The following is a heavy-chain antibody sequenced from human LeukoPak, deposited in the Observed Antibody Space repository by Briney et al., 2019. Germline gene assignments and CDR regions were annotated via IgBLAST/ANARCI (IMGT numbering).Heavy chain of an antibody. V-gene: IGHV1-8*01. J-gene: IGHJ4*02. Sequence: ASVKVSCKASGYTSTSYDINWVRQATGQGLEWMGWMNPNSGNTGYAQKFQGRVTMTRNTSISTAYMELSGLRSEDTAVYYCARGQSGGYSYGTDCWGQGTLVTVSS. D-gene: IGHD5-18*01. CDR3: ARGQSGGYSYGTDC. CDR2: MNPNSGNT. CDR1: GYTSTSYD.